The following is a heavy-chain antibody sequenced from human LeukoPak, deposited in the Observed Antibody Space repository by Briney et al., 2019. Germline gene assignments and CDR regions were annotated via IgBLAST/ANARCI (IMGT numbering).Heavy chain of an antibody. CDR1: GFTFSSYA. D-gene: IGHD3-22*01. Sequence: GGSMRLSCAASGFTFSSYAMSWARQAPGKGLEWVSAISGSGGSTYYADSVKGRFTISRDNSKNTLYLQMNSLRAEDTAVYYCAKDPDYYDSSGYYYGWWWKGVDYWGQGTLVTVSS. J-gene: IGHJ4*02. CDR2: ISGSGGST. CDR3: AKDPDYYDSSGYYYGWWWKGVDY. V-gene: IGHV3-23*01.